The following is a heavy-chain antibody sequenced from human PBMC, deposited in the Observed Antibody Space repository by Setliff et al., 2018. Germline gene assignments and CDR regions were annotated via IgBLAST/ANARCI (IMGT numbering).Heavy chain of an antibody. Sequence: ASVKVSCKASGYTFTGYYLHWVRQAPGQGLEWMGIIDPSADYTNYAQKFQGRVTMTKDTSTTTVYMELSSLRSEDTAVYYCAKDPSFTDYGDYPSLWFDPWGQGTLVTVSS. CDR2: IDPSADYT. D-gene: IGHD4-17*01. V-gene: IGHV1-46*01. CDR1: GYTFTGYY. CDR3: AKDPSFTDYGDYPSLWFDP. J-gene: IGHJ5*02.